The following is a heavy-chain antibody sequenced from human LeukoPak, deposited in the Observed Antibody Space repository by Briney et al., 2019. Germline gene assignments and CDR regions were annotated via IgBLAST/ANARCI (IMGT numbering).Heavy chain of an antibody. D-gene: IGHD5-12*01. Sequence: ASVKVSCKASGYTFTGYYMHWVRQAPGQGLEWMGWINPNSGGTNYAQKFQGRVTMTRDTSISTAYMELSRPRSDDTAVYYCARAVVATANDGYWGQGTLVTVSS. CDR3: ARAVVATANDGY. CDR2: INPNSGGT. V-gene: IGHV1-2*02. CDR1: GYTFTGYY. J-gene: IGHJ4*02.